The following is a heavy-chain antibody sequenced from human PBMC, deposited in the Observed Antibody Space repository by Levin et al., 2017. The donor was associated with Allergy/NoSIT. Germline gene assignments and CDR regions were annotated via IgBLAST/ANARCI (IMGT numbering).Heavy chain of an antibody. V-gene: IGHV3-15*01. CDR3: KTDDPRWDF. J-gene: IGHJ3*01. D-gene: IGHD6-13*01. CDR2: IKSNTDGGTA. CDR1: GLSFSGAW. Sequence: RSGGSLRLSCAVSGLSFSGAWLSWVRQAPGKGLEWVGRIKSNTDGGTADYAATVKGRFIISRDDSKNTMFLQVNSLKTEDTGLYYCKTDDPRWDFWGQGTMVTVSS.